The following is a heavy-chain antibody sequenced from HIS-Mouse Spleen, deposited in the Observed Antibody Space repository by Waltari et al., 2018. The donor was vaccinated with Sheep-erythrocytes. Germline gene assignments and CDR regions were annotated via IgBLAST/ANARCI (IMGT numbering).Heavy chain of an antibody. V-gene: IGHV3-21*01. Sequence: EVQLVESGGGLVKPGGSLRLSCAASGFTFSSYSMTWVRQAPGEGLEVVSSISSSSSYRYYADSVKGRFTISRDNAKNSLYLQMNSLRAEDTAVYYCAPWGDAFDIWGQGTMVTVSS. CDR1: GFTFSSYS. D-gene: IGHD7-27*01. J-gene: IGHJ3*02. CDR2: ISSSSSYR. CDR3: APWGDAFDI.